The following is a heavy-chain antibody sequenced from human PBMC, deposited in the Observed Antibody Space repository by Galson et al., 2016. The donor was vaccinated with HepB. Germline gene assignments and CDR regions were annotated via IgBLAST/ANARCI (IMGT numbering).Heavy chain of an antibody. CDR1: GFTFSGSA. J-gene: IGHJ4*02. D-gene: IGHD2-15*01. V-gene: IGHV3-73*01. Sequence: SLRLSCAASGFTFSGSAMHWVRQASGKGLEWVGRIRSKANSYATAYAASVKGRFTISRDDSKNTAYLQMNGLKTEDTAVYYCTRGYCSGGSCSMQDCWGQGTLVAVSS. CDR3: TRGYCSGGSCSMQDC. CDR2: IRSKANSYAT.